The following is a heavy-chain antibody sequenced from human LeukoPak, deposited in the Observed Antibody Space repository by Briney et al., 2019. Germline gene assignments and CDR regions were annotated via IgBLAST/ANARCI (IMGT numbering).Heavy chain of an antibody. CDR3: ARDTSYDFWSDPTELFDV. CDR1: GYSFTSYG. CDR2: ISAHNGNT. D-gene: IGHD3-3*01. Sequence: GASVKVSCKASGYSFTSYGITWVRQAPGQGLEWMGWISAHNGNTNYAQKIQGRVTMTTDTSTSTVYMELRSLRSDDTAVYYWARDTSYDFWSDPTELFDVWGQGTRVTVS. V-gene: IGHV1-18*01. J-gene: IGHJ3*01.